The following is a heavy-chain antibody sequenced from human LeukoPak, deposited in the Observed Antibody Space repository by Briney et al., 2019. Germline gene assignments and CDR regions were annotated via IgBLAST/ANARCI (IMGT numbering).Heavy chain of an antibody. CDR3: ARGPPYTYYYGSGSKLDY. V-gene: IGHV4-38-2*02. D-gene: IGHD3-10*01. J-gene: IGHJ4*02. CDR1: GYSISRGYY. CDR2: IYHSGST. Sequence: SETLSLTCTVSGYSISRGYYWGWIRQPPGKGLEWIGSIYHSGSTNYNPSLKSRVTISVDTSKNQFSLKLSSVTAADTAVYYCARGPPYTYYYGSGSKLDYWGQGTLVTVSS.